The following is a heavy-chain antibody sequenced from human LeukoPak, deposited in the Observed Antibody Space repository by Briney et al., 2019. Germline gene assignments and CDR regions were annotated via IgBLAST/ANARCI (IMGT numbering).Heavy chain of an antibody. Sequence: TGGSLRLSCAVSGFTFSTYGMHWVRQAPGKGLEWVAVILYDGSNRQYADSVKGRFTISRDNSKNTLYLQMNSLRVEDTAVYYCAREAIDYYGMDVWGQGTTVTVSS. CDR3: AREAIDYYGMDV. CDR1: GFTFSTYG. J-gene: IGHJ6*02. CDR2: ILYDGSNR. V-gene: IGHV3-30*03.